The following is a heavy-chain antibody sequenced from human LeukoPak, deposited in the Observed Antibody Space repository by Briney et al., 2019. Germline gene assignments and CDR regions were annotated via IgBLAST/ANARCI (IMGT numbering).Heavy chain of an antibody. Sequence: PGGSLRLSCAASGFTFSSYSINWVRQAPGKGLEWVSYISSSSSTIYYADSVKGRFTISRDNPKNTLYLQMNSLRAEDTAVYYCARGSGWSYYFDYWGQGTLVTVSS. CDR1: GFTFSSYS. V-gene: IGHV3-48*01. D-gene: IGHD6-19*01. J-gene: IGHJ4*02. CDR3: ARGSGWSYYFDY. CDR2: ISSSSSTI.